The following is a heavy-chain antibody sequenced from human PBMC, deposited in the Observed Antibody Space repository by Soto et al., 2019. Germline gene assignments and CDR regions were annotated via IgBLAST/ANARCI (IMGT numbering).Heavy chain of an antibody. CDR1: GFTFSSYA. Sequence: LRLSCAASGFTFSSYAMSWVRQAPGKGLEWVSAISGSGGSTYYADSVKGRFTISRDNSKNALYLQMNSLRAEDTAVYYCAKFGSSGPQGWFDPWGQGTLVTVSS. D-gene: IGHD3-10*01. V-gene: IGHV3-23*01. CDR3: AKFGSSGPQGWFDP. J-gene: IGHJ5*02. CDR2: ISGSGGST.